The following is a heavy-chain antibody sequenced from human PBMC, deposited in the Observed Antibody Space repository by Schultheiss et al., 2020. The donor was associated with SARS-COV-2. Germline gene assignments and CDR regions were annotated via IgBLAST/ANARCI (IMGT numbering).Heavy chain of an antibody. J-gene: IGHJ3*01. CDR3: ARDGPVYDRRGYSVPHDAFDV. Sequence: GGSLRLSCAASGFTVSSNYMSWVRQAPGKGLEWVSVIYSGGSTYYADSVKGRFTISRDNSKNTLYLQMNSLRAEDTAVYYCARDGPVYDRRGYSVPHDAFDVWGQGTLVTVSS. D-gene: IGHD3-22*01. V-gene: IGHV3-53*05. CDR1: GFTVSSNY. CDR2: IYSGGST.